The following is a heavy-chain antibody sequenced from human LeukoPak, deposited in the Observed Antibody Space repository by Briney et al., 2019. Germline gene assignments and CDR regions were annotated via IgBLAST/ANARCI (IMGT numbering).Heavy chain of an antibody. CDR3: ARDKDCSGGSCYSRYFDY. D-gene: IGHD2-15*01. V-gene: IGHV1-18*01. Sequence: ASVKVSCKASGYTFTSYGISWVRQAPGQGLEWMGWISAYNGNTNYAQKLQGRVTMTTDTSTSTAYMELRSLRSDDTAVYYCARDKDCSGGSCYSRYFDYWGQGTLVTVSS. J-gene: IGHJ4*02. CDR2: ISAYNGNT. CDR1: GYTFTSYG.